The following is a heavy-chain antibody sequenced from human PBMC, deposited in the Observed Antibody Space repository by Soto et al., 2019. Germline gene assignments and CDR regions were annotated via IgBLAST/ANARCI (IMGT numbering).Heavy chain of an antibody. J-gene: IGHJ6*02. CDR1: GYTFTGYY. V-gene: IGHV1-2*04. CDR3: ARDLGVEGLGYGMDV. CDR2: INPNSGGT. D-gene: IGHD2-15*01. Sequence: PSVKVSCKASGYTFTGYYMHWVRQAPGQGLEWMGWINPNSGGTNYAQKFQGWVTMTRDTSISTAYMELSRLRSDDTAVYYCARDLGVEGLGYGMDVWGQGTTVTVSS.